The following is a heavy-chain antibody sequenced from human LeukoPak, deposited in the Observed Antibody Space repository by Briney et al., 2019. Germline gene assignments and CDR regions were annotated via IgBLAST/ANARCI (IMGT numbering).Heavy chain of an antibody. CDR3: ARGPSYDSSGYYYMYDWFDP. V-gene: IGHV4-30-2*01. Sequence: PSQTLSLTCAVSGGSISSGGYSWSWIRQPPGKGLEWIGYIYHSGSTYYNPSLKSRVTISVDRSKNQFSLKLSSVTAADTAVYYCARGPSYDSSGYYYMYDWFDPWGQGTLVTVSS. CDR1: GGSISSGGYS. CDR2: IYHSGST. D-gene: IGHD3-22*01. J-gene: IGHJ5*02.